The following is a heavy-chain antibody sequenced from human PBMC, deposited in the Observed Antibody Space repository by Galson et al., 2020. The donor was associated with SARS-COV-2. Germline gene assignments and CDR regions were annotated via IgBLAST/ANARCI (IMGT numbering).Heavy chain of an antibody. CDR1: GGTFSSYA. V-gene: IGHV1-69*13. J-gene: IGHJ4*02. D-gene: IGHD3-22*01. CDR2: IIPISGTP. CDR3: AGRGHYGRSGYYNGRFDY. Sequence: SVKVPCKASGGTFSSYAISWVRQAPGQGLEWMGGIIPISGTPNYAQKFNGRVTITADESTSTAYMKLSSLRSEDTAVYYCAGRGHYGRSGYYNGRFDYWGQGTLVTVSS.